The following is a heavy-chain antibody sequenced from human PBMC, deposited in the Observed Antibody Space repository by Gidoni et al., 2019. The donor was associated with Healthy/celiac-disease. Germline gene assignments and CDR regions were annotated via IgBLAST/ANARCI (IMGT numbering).Heavy chain of an antibody. CDR3: ASDARGYYSNWFDP. D-gene: IGHD3-22*01. Sequence: QLQLQESGPGLVKPSETLSLTCTASGGSISSSSYYWGWIRQPPGKGLEWIGSIYYSGSTYYNPSLKSRVTISVDTSKNQFSLKLSSVTAADTAVYYCASDARGYYSNWFDPWGQGTLVTVSS. V-gene: IGHV4-39*07. CDR1: GGSISSSSYY. J-gene: IGHJ5*02. CDR2: IYYSGST.